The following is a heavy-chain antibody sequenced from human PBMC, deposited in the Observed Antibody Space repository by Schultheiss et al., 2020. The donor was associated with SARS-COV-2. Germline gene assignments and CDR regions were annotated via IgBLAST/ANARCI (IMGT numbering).Heavy chain of an antibody. V-gene: IGHV3-23*01. J-gene: IGHJ1*01. D-gene: IGHD2-15*01. Sequence: GGSLRLSCAASGFTFPGYAMDWVRQAPGKGLEWVSSISAGGDKTYYADSVKGRFTISRDNSKNTMFLHMDNLRAEDTAVYYCARGQQLLLFFEYFQHWGQGTLVTVSS. CDR1: GFTFPGYA. CDR3: ARGQQLLLFFEYFQH. CDR2: ISAGGDKT.